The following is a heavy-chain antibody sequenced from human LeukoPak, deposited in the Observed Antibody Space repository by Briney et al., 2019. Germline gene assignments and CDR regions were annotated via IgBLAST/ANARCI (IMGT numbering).Heavy chain of an antibody. D-gene: IGHD4-17*01. CDR3: ARVYGDYGIYYYYYYGMDV. J-gene: IGHJ6*04. CDR1: GFTFSSYS. V-gene: IGHV3-21*01. CDR2: ISSSSYI. Sequence: AGSLRLSCAASGFTFSSYSMNCVRQAPGRGLEWVSSISSSSYIYYADSVKGRFTIPRDNAKNSLYLQMNSLRAEDTAVYYCARVYGDYGIYYYYYYGMDVWGKGPTVTVSS.